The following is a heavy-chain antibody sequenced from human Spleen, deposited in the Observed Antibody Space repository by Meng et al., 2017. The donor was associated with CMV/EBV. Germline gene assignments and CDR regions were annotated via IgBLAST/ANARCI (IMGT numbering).Heavy chain of an antibody. D-gene: IGHD5-24*01. CDR2: ISGFDGHT. CDR3: ARDENGYNGQDF. CDR1: GYRFKSYG. V-gene: IGHV1-18*01. Sequence: KASGYRFKSYGVSWVRQAPGQGLEWMGWISGFDGHTNDAPKFQGRVTLTIETSTSTAYMELTSLRSDDTAVYCCARDENGYNGQDFWGQGTLVTVSS. J-gene: IGHJ4*02.